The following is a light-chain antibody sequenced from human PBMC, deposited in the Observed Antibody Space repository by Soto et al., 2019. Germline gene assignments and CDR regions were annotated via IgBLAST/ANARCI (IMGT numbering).Light chain of an antibody. CDR2: GVS. V-gene: IGKV1-39*01. J-gene: IGKJ2*01. CDR1: QSIDRY. CDR3: QQSHNTPRT. Sequence: DIQMTQSPSSLSASVGDRVTITCRASQSIDRYLNWYQQKPGKAPKLLIYGVSSLQSGVPSRFSGSGSGTDFTLTITSLQPEDFATYYCQQSHNTPRTFGQGTKVDIK.